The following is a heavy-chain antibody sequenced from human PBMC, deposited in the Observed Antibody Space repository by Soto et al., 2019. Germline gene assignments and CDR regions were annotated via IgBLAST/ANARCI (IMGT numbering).Heavy chain of an antibody. J-gene: IGHJ6*02. D-gene: IGHD5-12*01. Sequence: SETLSLTCTVSGGSIGSYYWSWIRQPPGKGLEWIGYIYYSGSTNYNPSLKSRVTISVDTSKNQFSLKLSSVTAADTAVYYCARDKSGYDSGGYYYYGMDVWGQGTTVTVSS. CDR2: IYYSGST. CDR3: ARDKSGYDSGGYYYYGMDV. CDR1: GGSIGSYY. V-gene: IGHV4-59*01.